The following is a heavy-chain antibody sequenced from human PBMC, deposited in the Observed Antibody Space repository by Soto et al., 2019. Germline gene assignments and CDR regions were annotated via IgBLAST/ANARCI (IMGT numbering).Heavy chain of an antibody. CDR2: ISSSSSYI. Sequence: EVQLVESGGGLVKPGGSLRLSCAASGFTFSSYTMNWVRQAPGKGLEWVSSISSSSSYIYYADSVKGRFTISRDNAKNSLCLQMDGLGADDTAVYYCARILIMGATRGSYFDYWGQGTLVTVSS. J-gene: IGHJ4*02. D-gene: IGHD3-16*01. CDR3: ARILIMGATRGSYFDY. CDR1: GFTFSSYT. V-gene: IGHV3-21*01.